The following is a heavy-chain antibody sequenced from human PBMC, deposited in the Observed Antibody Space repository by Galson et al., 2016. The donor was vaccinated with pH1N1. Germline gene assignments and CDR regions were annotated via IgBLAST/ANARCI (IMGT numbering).Heavy chain of an antibody. CDR2: IWYDGSLT. D-gene: IGHD1-1*01. Sequence: SLRLSCAASGFTFSSYGMHWVRQAPGKGLEWVAVIWYDGSLTYVADSMKGRFTISRDNSKSILYLQMTSLRAEDTAVYYCVRDPNNDWKLEYWGQGTPVTVSS. CDR1: GFTFSSYG. CDR3: VRDPNNDWKLEY. J-gene: IGHJ4*02. V-gene: IGHV3-33*01.